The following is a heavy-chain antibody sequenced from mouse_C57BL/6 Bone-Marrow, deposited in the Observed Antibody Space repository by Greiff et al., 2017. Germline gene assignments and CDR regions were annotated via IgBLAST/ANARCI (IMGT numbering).Heavy chain of an antibody. D-gene: IGHD1-1*01. CDR1: GYAFTNYL. J-gene: IGHJ1*03. CDR3: ASGSSFWYFDV. CDR2: INPGSGGT. Sequence: VQLQESGAELVRPGTSVKVSCKASGYAFTNYLIEWVKQRPGQGLEWIGVINPGSGGTNYNEKFKGKATLTADKSSSTAYMQLSSLTSEDSAVYFCASGSSFWYFDVWGTGTTVTVSS. V-gene: IGHV1-54*01.